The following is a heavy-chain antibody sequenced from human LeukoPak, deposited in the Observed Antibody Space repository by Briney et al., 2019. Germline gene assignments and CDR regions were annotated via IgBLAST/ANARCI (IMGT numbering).Heavy chain of an antibody. CDR1: GGSGSLISYY. D-gene: IGHD3-10*01. CDR2: IYTSGST. CDR3: ARVFGELIFYYYFDY. V-gene: IGHV4-61*02. Sequence: SETLSLTCTVSGGSGSLISYYWSWIRQPAGKGLEWIGRIYTSGSTNYNPSLKSRVTISVEKSKNQLSLTLSSVTAADTAVYYCARVFGELIFYYYFDYWGQGTLVTVSS. J-gene: IGHJ4*02.